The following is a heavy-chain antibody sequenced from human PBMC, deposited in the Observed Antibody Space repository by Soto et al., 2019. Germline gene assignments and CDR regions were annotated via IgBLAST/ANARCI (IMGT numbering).Heavy chain of an antibody. CDR1: GGSISSSSYY. Sequence: PSETLSLTCTVSGGSISSSSYYWGWIRQPPGKGLEWIGNIYYSGSTYYNPSLKSRVTISVDTSKNQFSLKLSSVTAADTAVYYCARHGGGSPRHFDYWGQGTLVTVSS. J-gene: IGHJ4*02. CDR2: IYYSGST. CDR3: ARHGGGSPRHFDY. V-gene: IGHV4-39*01. D-gene: IGHD2-15*01.